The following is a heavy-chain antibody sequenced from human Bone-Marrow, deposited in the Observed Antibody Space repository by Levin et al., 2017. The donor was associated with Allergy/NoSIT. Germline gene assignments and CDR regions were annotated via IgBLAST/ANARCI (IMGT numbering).Heavy chain of an antibody. CDR3: ARGRYYGMDV. Sequence: PVASVKVSCAASEYTFNGHWMHWVRQAPGKGLVWVSGISSGGYTTTYADSVKGRFTISRDNAKNMLYLQMNSLRVEDTAVYYCARGRYYGMDVWGQGTTVTVSS. CDR1: EYTFNGHW. D-gene: IGHD3-9*01. V-gene: IGHV3-74*03. CDR2: ISSGGYTT. J-gene: IGHJ6*02.